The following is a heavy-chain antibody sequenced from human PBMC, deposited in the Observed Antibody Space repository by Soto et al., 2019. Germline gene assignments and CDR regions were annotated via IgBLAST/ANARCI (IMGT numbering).Heavy chain of an antibody. D-gene: IGHD6-13*01. CDR3: AKEGSSRGGAFDI. CDR1: GFTFSSYA. V-gene: IGHV3-23*01. CDR2: ISGSGGST. Sequence: EVQLLESGGGLVQPGGSLRLSCAASGFTFSSYAMSWVRQAPGKGLEWVSAISGSGGSTYYAASVKGRFTISRDNSKNTLYLQMNSLRAEDTGVYYCAKEGSSRGGAFDIWGQGTMVTVSS. J-gene: IGHJ3*02.